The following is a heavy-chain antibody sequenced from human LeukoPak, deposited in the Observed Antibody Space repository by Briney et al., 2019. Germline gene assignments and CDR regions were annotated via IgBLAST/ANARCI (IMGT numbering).Heavy chain of an antibody. V-gene: IGHV1-46*01. CDR3: AREPINCSGGSCYSLEIDY. D-gene: IGHD2-15*01. CDR1: GYTFTGYY. J-gene: IGHJ4*02. CDR2: INPSGGST. Sequence: ASVKVSCKASGYTFTGYYMHWVRQAPGQGLEWMGIINPSGGSTSYAQKFQGRVTMTRDMSTSTVYMELSSLRSEDTAVYYCAREPINCSGGSCYSLEIDYWGQGTLVTVSS.